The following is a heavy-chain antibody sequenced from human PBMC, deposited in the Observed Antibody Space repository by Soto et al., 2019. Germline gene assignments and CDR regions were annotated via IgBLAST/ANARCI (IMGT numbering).Heavy chain of an antibody. CDR2: IIPIYGTA. J-gene: IGHJ6*02. CDR1: GGTFSSFT. D-gene: IGHD6-25*01. V-gene: IGHV1-69*01. Sequence: QVQLVQSGAEVKKPGSSVKVSCKASGGTFSSFTISWVRQAPGQGLEWMGGIIPIYGTANYAQKFQGRVTITADASTRTDYMELSSLRSEDTAVYYCEKDQRADWESYYYYTMDVWGQGTTVNVSS. CDR3: EKDQRADWESYYYYTMDV.